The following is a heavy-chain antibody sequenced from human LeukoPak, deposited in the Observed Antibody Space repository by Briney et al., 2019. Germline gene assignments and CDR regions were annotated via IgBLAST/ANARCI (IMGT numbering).Heavy chain of an antibody. J-gene: IGHJ6*04. CDR3: ARDKGVAVAGNYYYYGMDV. D-gene: IGHD6-19*01. V-gene: IGHV1-69*06. CDR1: GGTFSSYA. Sequence: SVKVSCKASGGTFSSYAISWVRHAPGQGLEWMGGIIPIFGTANYAQKFQGRVTITADKSTSTAYMELSSLRSEDTAVYYCARDKGVAVAGNYYYYGMDVWGKGTTVTVSS. CDR2: IIPIFGTA.